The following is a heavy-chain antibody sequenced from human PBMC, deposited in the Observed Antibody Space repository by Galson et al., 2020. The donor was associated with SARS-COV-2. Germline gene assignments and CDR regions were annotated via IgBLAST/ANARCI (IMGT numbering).Heavy chain of an antibody. J-gene: IGHJ5*02. Sequence: SETLSLTCIVSGGSVTSRSYFWGWIRQPPGKGLEWIGSSHYSGKIYYTPSLKSRVTISVDTSKNQFSLRLNSVTAADTAVYYCARQSIAIELWLEGGDWFDPCGQGPLVPVS. D-gene: IGHD5-18*01. CDR3: ARQSIAIELWLEGGDWFDP. V-gene: IGHV4-39*01. CDR2: SHYSGKI. CDR1: GGSVTSRSYF.